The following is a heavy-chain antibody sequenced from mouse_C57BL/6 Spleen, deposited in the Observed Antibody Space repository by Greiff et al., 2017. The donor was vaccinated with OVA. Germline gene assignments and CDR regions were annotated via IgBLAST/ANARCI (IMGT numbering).Heavy chain of an antibody. CDR1: GYAFTNYL. CDR3: ARPFNAGVATDWYIDV. D-gene: IGHD1-1*01. CDR2: INPGSGGT. J-gene: IGHJ1*03. V-gene: IGHV1-54*01. Sequence: VQLVESGAELVRPGTSVKVSCKASGYAFTNYLIEWVKQRPGQGLEWIGVINPGSGGTNYNEKFKGKATLTADKSSSTAYMQLSSLTSADSAVYLCARPFNAGVATDWYIDVWGTGTTVTVSS.